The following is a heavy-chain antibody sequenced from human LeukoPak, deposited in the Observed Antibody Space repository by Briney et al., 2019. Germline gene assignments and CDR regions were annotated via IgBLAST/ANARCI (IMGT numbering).Heavy chain of an antibody. CDR3: ASRIGGYSSGWTNYYYYGMDV. D-gene: IGHD6-19*01. CDR2: ISSSSSYI. Sequence: PGGSLRLSCAASGFTFSSYSMNWVRQAPGKGLEWVSSISSSSSYIYYADSVKGRFTISRDNAKNSLYLQMNSLRAEDTAVYYCASRIGGYSSGWTNYYYYGMDVWGQGTTVTVSS. J-gene: IGHJ6*02. V-gene: IGHV3-21*01. CDR1: GFTFSSYS.